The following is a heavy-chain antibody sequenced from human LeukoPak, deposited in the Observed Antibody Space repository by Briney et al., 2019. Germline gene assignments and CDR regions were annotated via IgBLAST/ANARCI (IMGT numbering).Heavy chain of an antibody. CDR3: ARGDGITIFGVVTKNYFDY. V-gene: IGHV4-34*01. Sequence: SSETLSLTCAVYGGSFSGYYWSWIRQPPGKGLEWIGEINHSGSTNYNPSLKSRVTISVDTSKNQFSLKLSSVTAADTAVYYCARGDGITIFGVVTKNYFDYWGQGTLVTVSS. J-gene: IGHJ4*02. CDR2: INHSGST. CDR1: GGSFSGYY. D-gene: IGHD3-3*01.